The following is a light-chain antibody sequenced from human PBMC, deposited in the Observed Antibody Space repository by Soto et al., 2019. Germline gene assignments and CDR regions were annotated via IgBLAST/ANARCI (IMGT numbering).Light chain of an antibody. CDR1: SSNIGAGYD. CDR2: GNT. CDR3: PSYASSLSSYV. Sequence: QSVLTQPPSVSGAPGQRVTISCTGSSSNIGAGYDVPWYQQLPGTAPKLLIYGNTNRPSGVPDRFSGSKSGTPASLAITGLQAEDEADYYCPSYASSLSSYVFGTGTKLTVL. J-gene: IGLJ1*01. V-gene: IGLV1-40*01.